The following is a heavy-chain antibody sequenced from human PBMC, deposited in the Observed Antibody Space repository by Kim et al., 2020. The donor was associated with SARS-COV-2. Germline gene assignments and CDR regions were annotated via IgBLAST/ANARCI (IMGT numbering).Heavy chain of an antibody. CDR2: ISYDGSNK. J-gene: IGHJ4*02. D-gene: IGHD7-27*01. V-gene: IGHV3-30-3*01. CDR3: ARGNWGGGYYFDY. Sequence: GGSLRLSCAASGFTFSSYAMHWVRQAPGKGLEWVAVISYDGSNKYYADSVKGRFTISRDNSKNTLYLQMNSLRAEDTAVYYCARGNWGGGYYFDYWGQGT. CDR1: GFTFSSYA.